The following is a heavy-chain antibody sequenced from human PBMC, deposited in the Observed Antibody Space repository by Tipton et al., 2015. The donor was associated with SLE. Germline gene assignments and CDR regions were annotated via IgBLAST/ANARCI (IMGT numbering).Heavy chain of an antibody. V-gene: IGHV4-61*08. D-gene: IGHD3-10*01. CDR1: GGSISSGDHY. CDR2: IYYGGST. J-gene: IGHJ4*02. CDR3: ARVEGDGYFDY. Sequence: TLSPTCTVSGGSISSGDHYWSWIRQPPGKGLEWIGYIYYGGSTNYNPSLKSRVTISVDTSKNQFSLKLSSVTAADTAVYYCARVEGDGYFDYWGQGTLVTVSS.